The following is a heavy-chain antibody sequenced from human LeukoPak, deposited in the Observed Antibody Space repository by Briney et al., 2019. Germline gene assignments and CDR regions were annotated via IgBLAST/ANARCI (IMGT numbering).Heavy chain of an antibody. CDR1: GGSISSSSYY. J-gene: IGHJ4*02. D-gene: IGHD6-6*01. CDR2: IYYSGST. V-gene: IGHV4-39*07. Sequence: SETLSLTCTVSGGSISSSSYYWGWIRQPPGEGLEWIGSIYYSGSTYYNPSLKSRVTISVDTSKNQFSLKLNSVTAADTAVYYCARGIAARPDFDYWGQGTLVTVSS. CDR3: ARGIAARPDFDY.